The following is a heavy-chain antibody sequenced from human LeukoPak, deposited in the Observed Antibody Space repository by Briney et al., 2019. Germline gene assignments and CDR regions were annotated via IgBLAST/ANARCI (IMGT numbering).Heavy chain of an antibody. CDR1: GFTFSSYA. Sequence: TAGGSLRLSCAASGFTFSSYAMHWVRQAPGKGLEWVSCISSSSSHIFYAASVKGRFTISRDNAKNSLYLQMNNLRAEDTAVYYCASTYLEGIPVAGEGDWGQGTLVTVSS. CDR3: ASTYLEGIPVAGEGD. V-gene: IGHV3-21*01. D-gene: IGHD6-19*01. CDR2: ISSSSSHI. J-gene: IGHJ4*02.